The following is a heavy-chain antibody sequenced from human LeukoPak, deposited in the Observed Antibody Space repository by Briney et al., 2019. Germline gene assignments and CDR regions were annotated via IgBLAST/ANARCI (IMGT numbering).Heavy chain of an antibody. CDR3: ASRHYDTLTGST. J-gene: IGHJ5*02. D-gene: IGHD3-9*01. CDR2: ISSSSSYI. Sequence: PGGSLRLSCAASGFTFSSYSMNWVRQAPGKGLEWVSSISSSSSYIYYADSVKGRFTISRDNAKNSLCLQMNSLRAEDTAVYYCASRHYDTLTGSTWGQGTLVTVSS. V-gene: IGHV3-21*01. CDR1: GFTFSSYS.